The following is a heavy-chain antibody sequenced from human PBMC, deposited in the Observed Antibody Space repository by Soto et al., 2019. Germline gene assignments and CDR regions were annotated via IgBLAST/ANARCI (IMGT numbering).Heavy chain of an antibody. CDR1: GGSISSSSYY. Sequence: QLQLQESGPGLVKPSETLSLTCTVSGGSISSSSYYWGWIRQPPGKGLEWIGSIYYSGSTYYNPSLKSRVTISVDTSKNQFSLKLSSVTAADTAVYYCARQKRVAGTPVLFDYWGQGTLVTVSS. J-gene: IGHJ4*02. CDR2: IYYSGST. D-gene: IGHD6-19*01. CDR3: ARQKRVAGTPVLFDY. V-gene: IGHV4-39*01.